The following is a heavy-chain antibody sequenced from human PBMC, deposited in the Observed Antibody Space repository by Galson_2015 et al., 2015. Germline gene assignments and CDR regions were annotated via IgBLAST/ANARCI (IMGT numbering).Heavy chain of an antibody. D-gene: IGHD3-10*01. CDR2: INPNSGGT. CDR3: ARGPPMVRGVTMPAHDAFDI. J-gene: IGHJ3*02. CDR1: GYTFTGYY. Sequence: SVKVSCKASGYTFTGYYMHWVRQAPGQGLEWMGWINPNSGGTNYAQKFQGWVTMTRDTSISTAYMELSRLRSDDTAVYYCARGPPMVRGVTMPAHDAFDIWGQGTMVTVSS. V-gene: IGHV1-2*04.